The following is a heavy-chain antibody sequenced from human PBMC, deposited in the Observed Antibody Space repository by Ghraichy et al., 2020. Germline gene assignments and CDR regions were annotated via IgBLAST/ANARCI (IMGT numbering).Heavy chain of an antibody. CDR3: AATSSSWYRPFDY. Sequence: ASVKVSCKASGYTFTSYDINWVRQATGQGLEWMGWMNPNSGNTGYAQKFQGRVTMTRNTSISTAYMELSSLRSEDTAVYYCAATSSSWYRPFDYWGQGTLVTVS. V-gene: IGHV1-8*01. CDR2: MNPNSGNT. J-gene: IGHJ4*02. CDR1: GYTFTSYD. D-gene: IGHD6-13*01.